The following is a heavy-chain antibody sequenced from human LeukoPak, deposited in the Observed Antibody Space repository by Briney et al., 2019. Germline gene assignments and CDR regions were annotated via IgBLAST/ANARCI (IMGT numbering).Heavy chain of an antibody. J-gene: IGHJ6*03. V-gene: IGHV3-53*01. CDR2: IYSGGST. CDR3: SYSSSSVGYMDV. D-gene: IGHD6-6*01. CDR1: GFTVSSNY. Sequence: PGGSLRLSCAASGFTVSSNYMSWVRQAPGKGLEWVSVIYSGGSTYYADSVKGRFTISRDNSKNTLYLQTNSLRAEDTAVYYCSYSSSSVGYMDVWGKGTTVTVSS.